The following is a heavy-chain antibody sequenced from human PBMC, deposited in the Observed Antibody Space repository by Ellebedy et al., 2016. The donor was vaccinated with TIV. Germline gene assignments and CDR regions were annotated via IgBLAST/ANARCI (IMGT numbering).Heavy chain of an antibody. CDR2: IYYSGST. J-gene: IGHJ4*02. D-gene: IGHD3-22*01. Sequence: MPSETLSLTCTVSGGSISSGDYYWSWIRQPPGKGLEWIGSIYYSGSTYYNPSLTSRVTISVDTSQNQFSLKLSSVTAADTAVYYCAREGSYFYDSSGSFDYWGQGTLVTVSS. CDR1: GGSISSGDYY. CDR3: AREGSYFYDSSGSFDY. V-gene: IGHV4-30-4*01.